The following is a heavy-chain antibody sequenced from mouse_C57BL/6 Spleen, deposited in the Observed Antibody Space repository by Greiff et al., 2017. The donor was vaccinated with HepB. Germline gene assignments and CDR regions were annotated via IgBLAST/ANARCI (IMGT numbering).Heavy chain of an antibody. V-gene: IGHV3-1*01. CDR1: GYSITSGYD. CDR2: ISYSGST. J-gene: IGHJ4*01. D-gene: IGHD1-1*01. Sequence: EVQLQESGPGMVKPSQSLSLTCTVTGYSITSGYDWHWIRHFPGNKLEWMGYISYSGSTNYNPSLKSRISITHDTSKNHFFLKLNSVTTEDTATYYCARVGSRRAMDYWGQGTSVTVSS. CDR3: ARVGSRRAMDY.